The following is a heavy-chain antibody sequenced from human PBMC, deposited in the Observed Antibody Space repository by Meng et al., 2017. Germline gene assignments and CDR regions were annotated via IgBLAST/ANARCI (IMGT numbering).Heavy chain of an antibody. CDR2: ISYDGSNK. CDR3: ARGRAALQWLAD. Sequence: QVPLVESGGGVFQPGRSLSLSCAASGFTFSSYAMHWVHQAPGKGLEWVAVISYDGSNKYYADSVKGRFTISRDNSKNTLYLQMNSLRAEDTAVYYCARGRAALQWLADWGQGTLVTVSS. J-gene: IGHJ4*02. V-gene: IGHV3-30*01. CDR1: GFTFSSYA. D-gene: IGHD6-19*01.